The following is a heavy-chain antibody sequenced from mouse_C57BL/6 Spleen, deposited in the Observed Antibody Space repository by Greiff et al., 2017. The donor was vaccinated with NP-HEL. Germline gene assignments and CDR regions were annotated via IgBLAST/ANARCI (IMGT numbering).Heavy chain of an antibody. J-gene: IGHJ3*01. D-gene: IGHD2-2*01. CDR3: ASPDGYAWFAY. CDR1: GYSITSGYY. CDR2: ISYDGSN. V-gene: IGHV3-6*01. Sequence: EVQLQQSGPGLVKPSQSLSLTCSVTGYSITSGYYWNWIRQFPGNKLEWMGYISYDGSNNYNPSLKNRISITRDTSKNQFFLKLNSVTTEDTATYYCASPDGYAWFAYWGQGTLVTVSA.